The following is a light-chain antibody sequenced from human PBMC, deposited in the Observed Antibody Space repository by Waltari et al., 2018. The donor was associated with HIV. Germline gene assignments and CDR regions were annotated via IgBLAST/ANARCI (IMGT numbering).Light chain of an antibody. Sequence: DIVMTQSPDSLAVSLGPRATINCKSCQSVSYSSNNKHYLGWYQEKPGQSSLLLIFLASTRESGVPVRFSGIGSVTDFTFTFCCLEADDVLVYYGQQNYSIPYTFSEGTKLEI. CDR2: LAS. V-gene: IGKV4-1*01. CDR3: QQNYSIPYT. CDR1: QSVSYSSNNKHY. J-gene: IGKJ2*01.